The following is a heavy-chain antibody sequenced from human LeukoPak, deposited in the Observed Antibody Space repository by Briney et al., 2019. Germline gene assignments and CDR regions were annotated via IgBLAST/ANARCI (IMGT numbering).Heavy chain of an antibody. D-gene: IGHD6-13*01. V-gene: IGHV1-2*02. CDR1: GFTFTGYY. CDR3: ARTTSERIAAAPLDY. J-gene: IGHJ4*02. Sequence: ASEKVSCKASGFTFTGYYMHWVRQAPGQGLEWMVWVYPYSGGTDYAQKFQDRVTMTGDTSISTAYMELSRLRSDDTAVYYCARTTSERIAAAPLDYWGQGTLVTVSS. CDR2: VYPYSGGT.